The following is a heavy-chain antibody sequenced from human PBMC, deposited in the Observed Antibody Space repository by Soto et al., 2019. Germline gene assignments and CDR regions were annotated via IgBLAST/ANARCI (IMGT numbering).Heavy chain of an antibody. CDR3: ARDQGCSSTSCFENWFDP. J-gene: IGHJ5*02. CDR1: GFTFSSYG. CDR2: IWYDGSNK. Sequence: PGGSLRLSCAASGFTFSSYGMHWVRQAPGKGLEWVAVIWYDGSNKYYADSVKGRFTISRDNSKNTLYLQMNSLRAEDTAVYYCARDQGCSSTSCFENWFDPWGQGTLVTVSS. V-gene: IGHV3-33*01. D-gene: IGHD2-2*01.